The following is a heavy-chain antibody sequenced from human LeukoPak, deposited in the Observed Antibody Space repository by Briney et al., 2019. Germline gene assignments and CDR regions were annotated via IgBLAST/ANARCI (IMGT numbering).Heavy chain of an antibody. CDR3: ARQYYDSSGYYFY. D-gene: IGHD3-22*01. CDR2: ISSNGGST. Sequence: GGSLRLSCAASGFTFSSYAMHWVRQAPGMGLEYVSAISSNGGSTYYANSVKGRFTISRDNSKNTLYLQMGSLRAEDMAVYYCARQYYDSSGYYFYWGQGTLVTVSS. J-gene: IGHJ4*02. V-gene: IGHV3-64*01. CDR1: GFTFSSYA.